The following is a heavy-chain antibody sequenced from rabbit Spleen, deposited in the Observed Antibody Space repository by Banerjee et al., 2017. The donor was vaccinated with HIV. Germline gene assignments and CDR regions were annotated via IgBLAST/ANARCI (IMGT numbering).Heavy chain of an antibody. CDR2: AYGGSSGNT. CDR1: GVSFDSGSGFSFNSGYD. CDR3: ASAYSDIYFNL. J-gene: IGHJ4*01. V-gene: IGHV1S40*01. D-gene: IGHD6-1*01. Sequence: QSLEESGRRLVKPGASLTLTCTASGVSFDSGSGFSFNSGYDMCWVRQAPGKGLEWVACAYGGSSGNTYSATWAKGRFTVSKTASTTVTLQMTSLTAADTATYFCASAYSDIYFNLWGPGTLVTVS.